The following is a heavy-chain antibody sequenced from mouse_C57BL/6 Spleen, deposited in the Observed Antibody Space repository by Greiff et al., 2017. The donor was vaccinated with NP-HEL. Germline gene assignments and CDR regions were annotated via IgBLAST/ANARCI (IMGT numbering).Heavy chain of an antibody. CDR2: IYPSDSET. J-gene: IGHJ4*01. Sequence: QVQLQQPGAELVRPGSSVKLSCKASGYTFTSYWMDWVKQRPGQGLEWIGNIYPSDSETHYNQKFKDKATLTVDKSSSTAYMQLSSLTSEDSAVYYCARSQLEDYAMDYWVQGTSVTVSS. D-gene: IGHD4-1*02. V-gene: IGHV1-61*01. CDR1: GYTFTSYW. CDR3: ARSQLEDYAMDY.